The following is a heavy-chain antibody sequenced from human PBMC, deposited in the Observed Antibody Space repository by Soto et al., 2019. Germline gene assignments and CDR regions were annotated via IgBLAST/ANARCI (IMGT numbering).Heavy chain of an antibody. V-gene: IGHV4-59*01. CDR1: GGSISSYY. CDR3: ARGILWFGGNNWFDP. Sequence: PLEILSLTCTVSGGSISSYYWSWIRQPPGKGLEWIGYIYYSGSTNYNPSLKSRVTISVDTSKNQFSLKLSSVTAADTAVYYCARGILWFGGNNWFDPWGQGTLVTVSS. D-gene: IGHD3-10*01. J-gene: IGHJ5*02. CDR2: IYYSGST.